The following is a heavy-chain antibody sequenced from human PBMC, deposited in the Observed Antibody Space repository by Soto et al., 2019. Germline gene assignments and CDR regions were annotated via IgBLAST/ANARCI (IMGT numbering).Heavy chain of an antibody. J-gene: IGHJ6*02. CDR1: GYTLTELS. V-gene: IGHV1-24*01. Sequence: GASVKVSCKVSGYTLTELSMHWVRQAPGKGFEWMGGFDPEDGETIYAQKFQGRVTMTEDTSTDTAYMELSSLRSEDTAVYYCAVLRTGDIGYYYYGMDVWGQGTTVTVSS. CDR3: AVLRTGDIGYYYYGMDV. D-gene: IGHD4-17*01. CDR2: FDPEDGET.